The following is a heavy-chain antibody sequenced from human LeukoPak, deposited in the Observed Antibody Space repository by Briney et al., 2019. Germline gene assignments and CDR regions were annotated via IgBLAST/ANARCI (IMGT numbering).Heavy chain of an antibody. V-gene: IGHV1-69*01. CDR1: GGTFSSYA. CDR3: ARSIAVFHDAFDI. D-gene: IGHD2-15*01. CDR2: IIPIFGIA. J-gene: IGHJ3*02. Sequence: ASVKVSCKASGGTFSSYAISWVRQAPGQGLEWMGGIIPIFGIANYAQKFQGRVTITADESTSTAYMELSSLRSEDTAVYYCARSIAVFHDAFDIWGQGTMVTVSS.